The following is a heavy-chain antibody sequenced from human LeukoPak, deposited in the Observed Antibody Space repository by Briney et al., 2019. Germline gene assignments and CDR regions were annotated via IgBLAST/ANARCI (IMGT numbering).Heavy chain of an antibody. J-gene: IGHJ4*02. CDR3: AKAEQWLVGYFDY. CDR1: GFTFNNYA. D-gene: IGHD6-19*01. V-gene: IGHV3-23*01. CDR2: ICDSGATT. Sequence: PGGSLRLSCTVSGFTFNNYAMSWVRQAPGKGLEWVSAICDSGATTYYADSVKGRFTISRDNSKNTLYLQMNSLGAEDTAVYYCAKAEQWLVGYFDYWGQGTLVTVSS.